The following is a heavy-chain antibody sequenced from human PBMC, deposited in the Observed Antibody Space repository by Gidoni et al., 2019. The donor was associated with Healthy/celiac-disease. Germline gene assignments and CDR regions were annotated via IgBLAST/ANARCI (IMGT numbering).Heavy chain of an antibody. CDR2: IKQDGSEK. J-gene: IGHJ5*02. V-gene: IGHV3-7*04. CDR3: ARATTVVTPGDNWFDP. CDR1: GFPFSSYW. Sequence: EVQLVESGGGLVRPGGSLRLSCAAAGFPFSSYWMGWVRQAPGKGLEWVANIKQDGSEKYYVDSVKGRFTISRDNAKNSLYLQMNSLRAEDTAVYYCARATTVVTPGDNWFDPWGQGTLVTVSS. D-gene: IGHD4-17*01.